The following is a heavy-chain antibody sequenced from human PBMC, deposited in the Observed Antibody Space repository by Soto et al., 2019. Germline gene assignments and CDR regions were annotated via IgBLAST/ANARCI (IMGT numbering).Heavy chain of an antibody. CDR3: ARAYGDYVFDY. Sequence: QVQLQESGPGLVKPSETLSLTCTVSGGSISSYYWSWIRQPPGKGLEWIGYIYYSGSTIYNPSLKSRVTISVDTSKNQFSLKLSSVTAADTAVYYCARAYGDYVFDYWGQGTLVTVSS. CDR2: IYYSGST. V-gene: IGHV4-59*01. CDR1: GGSISSYY. D-gene: IGHD4-17*01. J-gene: IGHJ4*02.